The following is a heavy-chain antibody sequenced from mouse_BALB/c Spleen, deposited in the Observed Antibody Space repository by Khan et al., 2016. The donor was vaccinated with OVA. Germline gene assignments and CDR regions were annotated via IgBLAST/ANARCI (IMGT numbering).Heavy chain of an antibody. CDR1: GYTFTNYG. Sequence: QIQLVQSGPELKKPGETVKISCKASGYTFTNYGMNWVKQSPGKALKWMGWINTYTGEPTYAEDFKGRFAFSLDTSASTAYLQINNLKSEDTATYFCARPPYFSYTLDHWGQGTSVTVSS. J-gene: IGHJ4*01. CDR2: INTYTGEP. D-gene: IGHD2-10*01. CDR3: ARPPYFSYTLDH. V-gene: IGHV9-3-1*01.